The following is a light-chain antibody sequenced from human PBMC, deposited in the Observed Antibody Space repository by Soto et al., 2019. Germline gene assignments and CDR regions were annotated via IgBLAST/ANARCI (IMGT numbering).Light chain of an antibody. Sequence: QSALTQPASVSGSPGQSITISCTGTSSDIGAYDYVSWYQQHPGKDPKPMIFEVSDRPSGASIRFSGSQSGNTASLTISGLQTEDEADYYCSSDTAAGHVVFGRGTKLTVL. V-gene: IGLV2-14*01. J-gene: IGLJ2*01. CDR3: SSDTAAGHVV. CDR2: EVS. CDR1: SSDIGAYDY.